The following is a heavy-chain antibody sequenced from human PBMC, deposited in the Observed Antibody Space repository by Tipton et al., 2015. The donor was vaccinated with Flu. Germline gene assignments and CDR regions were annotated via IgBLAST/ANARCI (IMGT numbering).Heavy chain of an antibody. J-gene: IGHJ4*01. Sequence: TLSLTCTVSGVSLISHYWAWIRQPPGKGLEFIGDIFHSGSTSYNPSLKSRVTMSVDTSQNQFSLKLFSTTAADTAIYYCARLDRGYFDYWGHGTLVTVSS. CDR2: IFHSGST. CDR1: GVSLISHY. D-gene: IGHD2-2*03. V-gene: IGHV4-59*11. CDR3: ARLDRGYFDY.